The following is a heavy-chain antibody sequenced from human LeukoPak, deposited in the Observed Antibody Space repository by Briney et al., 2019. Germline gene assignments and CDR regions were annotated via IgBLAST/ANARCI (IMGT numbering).Heavy chain of an antibody. CDR2: ISWNSGSI. J-gene: IGHJ4*02. CDR1: GFTFSSYG. D-gene: IGHD3-22*01. Sequence: PGGSLRLSCAASGFTFSSYGMHWVRPAPGKGLEWVSGISWNSGSIGYADSVKGRFTISRDNAKNSLYLQMNSLRAEDTALYYCAKAAGPYYYDSSGYYLNLWGQGTLVTVSS. CDR3: AKAAGPYYYDSSGYYLNL. V-gene: IGHV3-9*01.